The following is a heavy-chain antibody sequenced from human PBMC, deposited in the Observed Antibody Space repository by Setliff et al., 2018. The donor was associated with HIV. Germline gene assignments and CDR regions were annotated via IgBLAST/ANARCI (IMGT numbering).Heavy chain of an antibody. D-gene: IGHD5-12*01. V-gene: IGHV4-34*01. CDR2: INHSGST. J-gene: IGHJ6*03. CDR3: ARGATLLPGYSDRWEYFYMDV. CDR1: GGSFSEYY. Sequence: SETLSLTCAVYGGSFSEYYWSWIRQSPGKGLGWIGEINHSGSTHYNPRLKSRATISVDTPKNQFSMRLNSVTAADTAVYYCARGATLLPGYSDRWEYFYMDVWGKGTTVTVSS.